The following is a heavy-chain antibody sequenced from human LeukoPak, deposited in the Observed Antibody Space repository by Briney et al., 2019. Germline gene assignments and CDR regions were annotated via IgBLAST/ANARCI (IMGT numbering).Heavy chain of an antibody. D-gene: IGHD6-19*01. CDR3: ARVGGQSIAVEYFQH. J-gene: IGHJ1*01. CDR2: IYTSGST. CDR1: GGSISSYY. Sequence: SETLFLTCTVSGGSISSYYWGWIRQPAGKVLERIGRIYTSGSTNYNPSLKSRVTMSVDTSKNQFSLQLSSVTAADTAVYYCARVGGQSIAVEYFQHWGQGTLVTVSS. V-gene: IGHV4-4*07.